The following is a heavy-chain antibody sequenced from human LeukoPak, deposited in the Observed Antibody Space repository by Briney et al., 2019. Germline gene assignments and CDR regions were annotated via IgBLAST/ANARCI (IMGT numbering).Heavy chain of an antibody. Sequence: PSQTLSLTCDVTGDSISSGGYSWNWIRQPPGQGLEWIGYIYSSGTTSYYPSLKSRVTISVDTSKNQFSLKLSSVTAADTAVYYCARVDVVRGNYYFDYWGQGTLVTVSS. D-gene: IGHD3-10*01. CDR2: IYSSGTT. CDR3: ARVDVVRGNYYFDY. J-gene: IGHJ4*02. V-gene: IGHV4-30-4*07. CDR1: GDSISSGGYS.